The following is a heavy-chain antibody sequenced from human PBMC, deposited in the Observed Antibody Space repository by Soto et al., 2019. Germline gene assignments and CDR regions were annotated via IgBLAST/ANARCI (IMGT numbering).Heavy chain of an antibody. CDR2: ISGNGSTT. CDR1: GFIFRSYT. CDR3: VKGGYIYAYSASDI. V-gene: IGHV3-64D*06. J-gene: IGHJ3*02. Sequence: GGSLRLSCSASGFIFRSYTLYWVRQAPGKGLEFVSAISGNGSTTYYADSVKGRFTISRVNSRNTLYLQMSSLRSEDTAVCYCVKGGYIYAYSASDIWGHGTMVTVSS. D-gene: IGHD5-18*01.